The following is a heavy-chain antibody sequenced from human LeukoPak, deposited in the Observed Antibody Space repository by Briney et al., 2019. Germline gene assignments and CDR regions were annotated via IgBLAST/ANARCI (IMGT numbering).Heavy chain of an antibody. CDR3: AQIRPHDMEDY. V-gene: IGHV3-66*01. J-gene: IGHJ4*02. D-gene: IGHD3-22*01. CDR1: GLTVSGNL. CDR2: IYRDGTT. Sequence: GGSLRLSCAASGLTVSGNLMSWVRQAPGKGLEWVSVIYRDGTTYYTDSVKGRFTISRDNSKNTLYLQMNSLRAEDTAIYYCAQIRPHDMEDYWGQGTLVTVSS.